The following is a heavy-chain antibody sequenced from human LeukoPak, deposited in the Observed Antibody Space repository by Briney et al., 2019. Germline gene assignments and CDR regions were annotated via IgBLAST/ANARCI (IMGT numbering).Heavy chain of an antibody. CDR1: GVSINGGSYY. D-gene: IGHD7-27*01. CDR3: ARDRNWGRGYFDL. J-gene: IGHJ2*01. Sequence: SETLSLTCSVSGVSINGGSYYWSWIRQPAGKSLEWIGHIFTTGSTSYNPTLRTRVTISEDSSKDQFSLNLKSATAADTAVYYCARDRNWGRGYFDLWGRGTLVIVSS. CDR2: IFTTGST. V-gene: IGHV4-61*09.